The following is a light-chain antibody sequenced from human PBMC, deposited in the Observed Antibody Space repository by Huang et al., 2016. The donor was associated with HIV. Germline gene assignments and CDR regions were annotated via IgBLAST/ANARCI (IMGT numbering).Light chain of an antibody. CDR1: QGIDTY. CDR2: CAS. V-gene: IGKV1-27*01. J-gene: IGKJ4*01. CDR3: QRYNSAPLT. Sequence: DIEMTQSTSSLSASIGDTVTITCRASQGIDTYLAWYQQKPGKVPELLIYCASTLQTGIPSRFSCSRSDTDFSLTINNLQPEDVSTYFCQRYNSAPLTFGGGTKVAIK.